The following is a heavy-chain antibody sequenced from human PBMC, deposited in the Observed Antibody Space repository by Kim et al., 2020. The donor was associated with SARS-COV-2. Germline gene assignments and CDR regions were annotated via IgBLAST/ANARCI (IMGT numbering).Heavy chain of an antibody. CDR1: GFIFSSYA. CDR2: ISNNGGDT. D-gene: IGHD3-9*01. V-gene: IGHV3-23*01. Sequence: GGSLRLSCAASGFIFSSYAMNWVRQAPGKGLEWVSGISNNGGDTDHADSVKGRFTISRDNSKNTVYLQMNSLRVEDTAMYFCAKDLLASYATLAAGPYFYYGMDLWGQGTTVTVSS. J-gene: IGHJ6*02. CDR3: AKDLLASYATLAAGPYFYYGMDL.